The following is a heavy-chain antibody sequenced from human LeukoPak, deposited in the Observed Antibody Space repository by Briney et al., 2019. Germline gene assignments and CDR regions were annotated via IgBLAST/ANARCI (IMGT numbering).Heavy chain of an antibody. V-gene: IGHV1-24*01. CDR1: GYTLTELS. CDR2: FDPEDGET. Sequence: GASVKVSCKVSGYTLTELSMHWVRQAPGKGLEWMGGFDPEDGETIYAQKFQGRVTMTRDTSTSTVYMELSSLRSEDTAVYYCARDPVAAPPLNYYGMDVWGQGTTVTVSS. D-gene: IGHD2-15*01. J-gene: IGHJ6*02. CDR3: ARDPVAAPPLNYYGMDV.